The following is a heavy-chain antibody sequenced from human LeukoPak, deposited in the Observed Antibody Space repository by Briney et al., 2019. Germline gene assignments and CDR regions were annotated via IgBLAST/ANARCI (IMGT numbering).Heavy chain of an antibody. D-gene: IGHD3-9*01. V-gene: IGHV3-23*01. Sequence: GGSLGLSCAASGFTFSSYAMSWVRQAPGKGLEWVSAISGSGGSTYYADSVKGRFTISRDNSKNTLYLQMNSLRAEDAAVYYCAKMYYDILTGYYRVGYYYMDVWGKGTTVTVSS. CDR1: GFTFSSYA. CDR3: AKMYYDILTGYYRVGYYYMDV. CDR2: ISGSGGST. J-gene: IGHJ6*03.